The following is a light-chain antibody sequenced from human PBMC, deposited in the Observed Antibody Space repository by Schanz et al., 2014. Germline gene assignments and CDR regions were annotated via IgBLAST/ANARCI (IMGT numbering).Light chain of an antibody. CDR2: DVN. CDR3: CSYAGSNTFV. V-gene: IGLV2-8*01. CDR1: SSDVGGYNY. Sequence: QSALTQPASVSGSPGQSITISCTGTSSDVGGYNYVSWYQQHPGKAPKLMIYDVNNRPSGVPDRFSGSKSGNTASLTVSGLQAEDEADYYCCSYAGSNTFVFGTGTKLTVL. J-gene: IGLJ1*01.